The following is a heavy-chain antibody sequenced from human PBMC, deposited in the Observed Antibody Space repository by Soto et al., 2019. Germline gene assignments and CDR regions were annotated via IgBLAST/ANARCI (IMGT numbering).Heavy chain of an antibody. D-gene: IGHD5-12*01. CDR1: GGTFSSAA. Sequence: QVPLVQSGAEVKNPGSSVKLSCKAYGGTFSSAAISWVRQAPGQGLEWMGGSIPSFGTANYAQKSQGRVTITADEPTRTAYMALSSLRSEDTAVDDCVRDLGYGYYFDYWGQGTLVTVSS. V-gene: IGHV1-69*12. CDR3: VRDLGYGYYFDY. CDR2: SIPSFGTA. J-gene: IGHJ4*02.